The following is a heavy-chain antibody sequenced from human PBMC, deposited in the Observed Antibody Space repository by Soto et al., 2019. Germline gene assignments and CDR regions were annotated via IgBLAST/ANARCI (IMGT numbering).Heavy chain of an antibody. D-gene: IGHD4-17*01. CDR3: ATGAGDHGEYFQH. J-gene: IGHJ1*01. CDR2: IYYSGST. V-gene: IGHV4-59*01. Sequence: SETLSLTCTVSGASISSYYWSWIRQPPGKGLEWIGYIYYSGSTNYNPSLKSRVTMSVDTSENQFSLNLRSVTAADTAVYYCATGAGDHGEYFQHWGQGTLVTVSS. CDR1: GASISSYY.